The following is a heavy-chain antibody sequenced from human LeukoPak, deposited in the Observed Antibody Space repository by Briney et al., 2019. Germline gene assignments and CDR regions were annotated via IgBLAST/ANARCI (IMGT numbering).Heavy chain of an antibody. D-gene: IGHD6-6*01. CDR2: IYSGGST. Sequence: GGSLRLSCTVSGFTVSSNSMSWVRQAPGKGLEWVSFIYSGGSTQYSDSVKGRFTISRDNSDNTQFLEMNSLRPEDTAVYYCARDGAARLLRYYYYMDLWGKGTTVTVSS. CDR1: GFTVSSNS. V-gene: IGHV3-53*05. CDR3: ARDGAARLLRYYYYMDL. J-gene: IGHJ6*03.